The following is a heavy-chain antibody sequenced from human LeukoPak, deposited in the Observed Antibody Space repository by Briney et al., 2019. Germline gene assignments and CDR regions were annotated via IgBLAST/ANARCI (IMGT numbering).Heavy chain of an antibody. CDR2: TNSGGTST. D-gene: IGHD6-13*01. Sequence: GGSLRLSCATSGFPFSDFSMSWVRQAPGKGLEWISTTNSGGTSTYYTESVKGRFTISRDNSKNTLYLQMSSLRVEDTAVYYCARAVRNTAAPGSVVHAFDIWGQGTMVTVSS. CDR1: GFPFSDFS. V-gene: IGHV3-23*01. CDR3: ARAVRNTAAPGSVVHAFDI. J-gene: IGHJ3*02.